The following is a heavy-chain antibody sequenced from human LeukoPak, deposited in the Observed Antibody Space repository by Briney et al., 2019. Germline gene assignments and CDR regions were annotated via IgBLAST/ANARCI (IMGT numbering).Heavy chain of an antibody. J-gene: IGHJ4*02. D-gene: IGHD3-3*01. Sequence: GGSLRLSCAASGFTFSSYSMNWVRQAPGKGLEWVSSISSSSSYIYYADSVKGRFTISRDNAKNSLYLQMNSLRAEDTAVYYCAREGGGPSGPLDYWGQGTLVTVSS. V-gene: IGHV3-21*01. CDR2: ISSSSSYI. CDR3: AREGGGPSGPLDY. CDR1: GFTFSSYS.